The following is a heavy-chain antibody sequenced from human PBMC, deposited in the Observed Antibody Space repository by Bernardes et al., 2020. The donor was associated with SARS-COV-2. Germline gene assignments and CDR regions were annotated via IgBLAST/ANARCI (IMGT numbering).Heavy chain of an antibody. V-gene: IGHV3-21*01. D-gene: IGHD6-19*01. J-gene: IGHJ6*01. CDR2: ISSSGNYK. Sequence: GGSLRLSCAASGFTFSSYSMNWVRQAPGKGLEWVSFISSSGNYKHYADSVKGRFTISRDNAKNSLYLQMNSLRTEDTAVYYCARVWTSGLYACGMDGWRQGTTMIVST. CDR1: GFTFSSYS. CDR3: ARVWTSGLYACGMDG.